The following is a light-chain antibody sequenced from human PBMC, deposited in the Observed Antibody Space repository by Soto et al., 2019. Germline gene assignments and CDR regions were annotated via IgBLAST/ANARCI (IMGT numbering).Light chain of an antibody. CDR1: QSVSSY. CDR2: DAS. CDR3: QQRSNWPPYT. Sequence: EIVLTQSPATLSLSPGERATLSCRASQSVSSYLAWYQQKPGQAPRLLIYDASNRATGIPARFSGSGSGPDFTRTISSLEPEDFAVYYCQQRSNWPPYTFGQGTKLEIK. J-gene: IGKJ2*01. V-gene: IGKV3-11*01.